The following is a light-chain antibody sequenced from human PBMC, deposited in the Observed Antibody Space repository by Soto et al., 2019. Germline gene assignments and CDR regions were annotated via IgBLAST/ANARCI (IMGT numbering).Light chain of an antibody. CDR1: QSVSSSY. J-gene: IGKJ2*01. CDR3: QQDGSSPPRYT. V-gene: IGKV3-20*01. Sequence: EIVLTQSPGTLSLSPGERATLSCRASQSVSSSYLAWYQQKPGQAPRLLIYGASSRATGIPDRFSGSGSGTDFTLNISRLEPEDFAVYYCQQDGSSPPRYTFGQGTKLEIK. CDR2: GAS.